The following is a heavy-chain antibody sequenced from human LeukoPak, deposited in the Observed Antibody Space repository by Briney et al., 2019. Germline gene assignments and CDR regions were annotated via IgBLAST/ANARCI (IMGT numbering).Heavy chain of an antibody. CDR2: IIPIFGTA. V-gene: IGHV1-69*13. Sequence: ASVKVSCKASGGTFSSYAISWVRQAPGQGLEWMGGIIPIFGTANYAQKFQGRVTITADESTSTAYMELSSLRSEDTAVYYCARDHGHSSSVDYWGQGTLVTVSS. CDR1: GGTFSSYA. D-gene: IGHD6-6*01. CDR3: ARDHGHSSSVDY. J-gene: IGHJ4*02.